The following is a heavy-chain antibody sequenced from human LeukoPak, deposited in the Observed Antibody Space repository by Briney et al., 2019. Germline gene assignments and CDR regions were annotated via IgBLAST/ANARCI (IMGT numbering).Heavy chain of an antibody. CDR3: ARGWLADTTVVTPYNY. CDR1: GGTFSNYA. J-gene: IGHJ4*02. D-gene: IGHD4-23*01. V-gene: IGHV1-69*13. Sequence: SVKVSCKASGGTFSNYAINWVQQAPGQGLEWMGGIIPIFGKANYAQKFQGRVTITADEFTRTAYMELNSLRSEDTAVYYCARGWLADTTVVTPYNYWGRGTLVSVSS. CDR2: IIPIFGKA.